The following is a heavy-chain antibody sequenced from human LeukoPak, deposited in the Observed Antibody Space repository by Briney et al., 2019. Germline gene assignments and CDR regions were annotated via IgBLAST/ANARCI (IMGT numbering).Heavy chain of an antibody. CDR3: ARARPLYYYDSSGYLDY. D-gene: IGHD3-22*01. CDR1: GFTFSDYY. Sequence: GGSLRLSCAASGFTFSDYYMSWIRQAPGKGLEWVSYISSSGSTIYYADSVKGRFTISRDNAKNSLYLQMNSLRAEDTAVYYCARARPLYYYDSSGYLDYWGQGTLVTVSS. V-gene: IGHV3-11*01. CDR2: ISSSGSTI. J-gene: IGHJ4*02.